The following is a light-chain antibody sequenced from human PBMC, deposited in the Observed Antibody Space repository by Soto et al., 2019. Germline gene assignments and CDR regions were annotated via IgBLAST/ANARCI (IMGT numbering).Light chain of an antibody. Sequence: DIQMTHSPYRLSASLGDRVSITCRGSQSISSWLAWYQQKPGRAPKLLIYDSSSLESGVPSRFSGSGSGTEFSLTISSLQPDDFAPYYCQQSDIFSSTFGQGTLLEF. CDR3: QQSDIFSST. CDR2: DSS. CDR1: QSISSW. J-gene: IGKJ5*01. V-gene: IGKV1-5*01.